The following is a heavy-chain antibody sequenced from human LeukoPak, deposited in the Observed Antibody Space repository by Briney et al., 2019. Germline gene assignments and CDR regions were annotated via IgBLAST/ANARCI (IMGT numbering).Heavy chain of an antibody. CDR1: GFTFSAYA. CDR3: ARDRNRDYIGAFDM. V-gene: IGHV3-23*01. CDR2: IRGGGTSE. D-gene: IGHD4-11*01. Sequence: PGGSLTLSCTASGFTFSAYAMMWVRQAPGKGPEWVSAIRGGGTSEFYADSVKGRFRISRDNSKDTLFLQMNSLRAEDTAVYYCARDRNRDYIGAFDMWGPGTMVTVSS. J-gene: IGHJ3*02.